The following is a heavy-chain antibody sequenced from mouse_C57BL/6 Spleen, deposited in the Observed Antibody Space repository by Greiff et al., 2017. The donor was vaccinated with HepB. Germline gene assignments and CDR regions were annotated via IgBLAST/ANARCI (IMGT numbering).Heavy chain of an antibody. Sequence: DVQLVESGGGLVKPGGSLKLSCAASGFTFSSYTMSWVRQTPEKRLEWVATISGGGGNTYYPDSVKGRFTISRDNAKNTLYLQMSSLRSEDTALYYCARHDGYGYFDYWGQGTTLTVSS. CDR3: ARHDGYGYFDY. CDR1: GFTFSSYT. D-gene: IGHD2-3*01. V-gene: IGHV5-9*01. CDR2: ISGGGGNT. J-gene: IGHJ2*01.